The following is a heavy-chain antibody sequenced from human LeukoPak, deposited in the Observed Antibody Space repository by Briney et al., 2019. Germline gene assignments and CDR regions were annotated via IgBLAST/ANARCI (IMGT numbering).Heavy chain of an antibody. CDR3: ARDRPYFDY. V-gene: IGHV3-48*03. CDR1: GFTFSSYE. J-gene: IGHJ4*02. Sequence: GGSLRLSWAASGFTFSSYEMNWVRQARGKGLEWVSYISSSGSTIYYADSVKGRFTISRDNAKNSLYLQMNSLRAEDTAVYYCARDRPYFDYWGQGTLVTVSS. CDR2: ISSSGSTI.